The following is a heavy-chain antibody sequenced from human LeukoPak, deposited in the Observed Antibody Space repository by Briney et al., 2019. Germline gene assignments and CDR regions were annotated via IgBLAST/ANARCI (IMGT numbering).Heavy chain of an antibody. CDR1: GFTFSSYW. J-gene: IGHJ4*02. Sequence: GGSLRLSCAASGFTFSSYWMHWVRQAPGKGLEWVSGVSGSGAGTYYADSVKGRFTISRDNSKNTLYLQMNSLRAEDTAVYYCAKIPVRDYWGQGTLVTVSS. CDR2: VSGSGAGT. V-gene: IGHV3-23*01. CDR3: AKIPVRDY.